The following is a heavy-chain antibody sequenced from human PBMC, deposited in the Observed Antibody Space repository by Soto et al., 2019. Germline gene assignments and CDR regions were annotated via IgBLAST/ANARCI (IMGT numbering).Heavy chain of an antibody. Sequence: SVKVSCKASGGTFSSYAISWVRQAPGQGLEWMGGIIPIFGTANYAQKFQGRVTITADESTSTAYMELSSLRSEDTAVYYCGRPGQYGTVTTGKDYWGQGTLVTRLL. CDR1: GGTFSSYA. D-gene: IGHD4-17*01. V-gene: IGHV1-69*13. CDR3: GRPGQYGTVTTGKDY. CDR2: IIPIFGTA. J-gene: IGHJ4*02.